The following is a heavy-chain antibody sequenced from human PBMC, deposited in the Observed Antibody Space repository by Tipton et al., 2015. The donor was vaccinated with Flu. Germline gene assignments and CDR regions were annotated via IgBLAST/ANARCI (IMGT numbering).Heavy chain of an antibody. J-gene: IGHJ4*02. CDR2: IYYSGST. Sequence: TLSLTCTVSGGSISSSSYYWGWIRQPPGKGLEWIGSIYYSGSTYYNPSLQSRVTISVDTSKNQFSLKLSSVTAADTAVYYCARAHIVGAASGFDYWGQGTLVTVSS. CDR3: ARAHIVGAASGFDY. V-gene: IGHV4-39*07. D-gene: IGHD1-26*01. CDR1: GGSISSSSYY.